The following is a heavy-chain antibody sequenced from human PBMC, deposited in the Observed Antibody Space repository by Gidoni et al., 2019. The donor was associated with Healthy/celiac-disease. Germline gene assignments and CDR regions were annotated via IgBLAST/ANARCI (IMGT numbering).Heavy chain of an antibody. CDR2: INSDGSST. J-gene: IGHJ4*02. V-gene: IGHV3-74*01. Sequence: EVQLVESGGGLVQPGGSLRLSCAASGFTFSSYWMPWVRQAPGKGLVWVSRINSDGSSTSYADSVKGRFTISRDNAKNTLYLQMNSLRAEDTAVYYCAREGYDFWSGSFDYWGQGTLVTVSS. CDR3: AREGYDFWSGSFDY. D-gene: IGHD3-3*01. CDR1: GFTFSSYW.